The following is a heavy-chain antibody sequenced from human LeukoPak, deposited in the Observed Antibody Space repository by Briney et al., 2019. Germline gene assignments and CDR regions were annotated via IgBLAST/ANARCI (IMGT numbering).Heavy chain of an antibody. CDR1: GYSISSGYY. J-gene: IGHJ4*02. D-gene: IGHD6-19*01. V-gene: IGHV4-38-2*02. Sequence: SSETLSLTCTVSGYSISSGYYWGWIRQPPGKGLEWIGSIYHSGSTYYNPSLKSRVTISVDTSKNQFSLKLSSVTAADTAVYYCAGNSAWYVYDIWGQGILVTVSS. CDR3: AGNSAWYVYDI. CDR2: IYHSGST.